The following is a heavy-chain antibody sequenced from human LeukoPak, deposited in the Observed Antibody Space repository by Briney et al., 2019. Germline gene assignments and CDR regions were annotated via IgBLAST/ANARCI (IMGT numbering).Heavy chain of an antibody. CDR2: INPSGDST. Sequence: ASVKVSCKASGYTFTSYYIHWVRQVPGQGLEWMGIINPSGDSTSYAQKFQGRVTLTTDTSTSIVYMELSSLRSEDTAVYYCARDAASGSYLLGLDYWGQGTLVTVST. CDR3: ARDAASGSYLLGLDY. D-gene: IGHD1-26*01. CDR1: GYTFTSYY. V-gene: IGHV1-46*01. J-gene: IGHJ4*02.